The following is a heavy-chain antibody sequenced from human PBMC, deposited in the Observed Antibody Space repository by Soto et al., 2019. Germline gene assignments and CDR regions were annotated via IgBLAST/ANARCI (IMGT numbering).Heavy chain of an antibody. J-gene: IGHJ5*02. V-gene: IGHV3-23*01. CDR3: AKGESSVSARDFDP. CDR1: GFTFNNYA. CDR2: ITSSGAA. Sequence: GGSLRLSCEASGFTFNNYAIAWVRQAPGKGLEWVSGITSSGAAYYADSVKGRFTISRDNPKNTLYLQMNSLRAEDTAVYYCAKGESSVSARDFDPWGQGTLVTVSS. D-gene: IGHD3-22*01.